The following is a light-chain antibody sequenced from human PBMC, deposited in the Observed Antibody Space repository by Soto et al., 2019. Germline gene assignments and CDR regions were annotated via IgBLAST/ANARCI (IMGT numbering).Light chain of an antibody. CDR1: QGIRW. Sequence: DIQMTQSPSTLSASIGDRVTITCRASQGIRWVAWYQQEPGKAPYLVIHEASSLGSGVPSRFSGSGSGTEFTLTISGLQPDDSATYYCQQYNIFPWTFGQGTKVDIK. V-gene: IGKV1-5*03. CDR2: EAS. CDR3: QQYNIFPWT. J-gene: IGKJ1*01.